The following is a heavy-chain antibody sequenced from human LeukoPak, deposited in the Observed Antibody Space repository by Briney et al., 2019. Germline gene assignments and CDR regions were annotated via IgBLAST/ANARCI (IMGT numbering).Heavy chain of an antibody. J-gene: IGHJ3*02. CDR3: AKIRPPAYDI. CDR1: GFTFSSYA. Sequence: PGGSLRLSCAASGFTFSSYAMSWVRQAPGKGLEWVSTISGGDGSTYYADSVKGRFTISRDNSKNTLYLQMNSLRAEDTAIYYCAKIRPPAYDIWGQGTMVTVSS. CDR2: ISGGDGST. V-gene: IGHV3-23*01. D-gene: IGHD3-3*02.